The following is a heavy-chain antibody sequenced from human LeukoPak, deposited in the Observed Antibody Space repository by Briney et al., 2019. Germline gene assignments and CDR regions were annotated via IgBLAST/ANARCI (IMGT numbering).Heavy chain of an antibody. CDR1: GGSISSGGYY. J-gene: IGHJ3*02. V-gene: IGHV4-39*07. CDR3: ARVGQVDI. Sequence: SETLSLTCTVSGGSISSGGYYWSWIRQPPGKGLEWIGSIYYSGSTYYNPSLKSRVTISLDTSKNQFSLNLSSVTVADTAVYYCARVGQVDIWGQGTMVTVSS. CDR2: IYYSGST. D-gene: IGHD3-16*01.